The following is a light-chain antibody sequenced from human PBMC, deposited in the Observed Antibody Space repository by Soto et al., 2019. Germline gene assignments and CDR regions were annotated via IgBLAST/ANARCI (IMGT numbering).Light chain of an antibody. CDR1: QSVSSN. Sequence: EIVMTQSPATLSVSPGERATLSCRASQSVSSNLAWYQQKPGQAPRLLIYGASTRATGIPARFSGSGSGTEFTLTISRLQSEDFAVYYCQQYNNWPITFGQGTLLEIK. CDR2: GAS. J-gene: IGKJ5*01. CDR3: QQYNNWPIT. V-gene: IGKV3-15*01.